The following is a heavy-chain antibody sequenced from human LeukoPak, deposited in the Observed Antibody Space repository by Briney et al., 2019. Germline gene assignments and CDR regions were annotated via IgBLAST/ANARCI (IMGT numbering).Heavy chain of an antibody. J-gene: IGHJ4*02. CDR1: GFTFSSYG. Sequence: TGGSLRLSCAASGFTFSSYGMSWVRQAPGKGLEWVSAISGSGGGTYYADSVKGRFTISRDNSKNTLYLQMNSLRAEDTAVYYCAKIRSYCGGDCPPPIHRGYFDYWGQGTLVTVSS. CDR3: AKIRSYCGGDCPPPIHRGYFDY. CDR2: ISGSGGGT. V-gene: IGHV3-23*01. D-gene: IGHD2-21*02.